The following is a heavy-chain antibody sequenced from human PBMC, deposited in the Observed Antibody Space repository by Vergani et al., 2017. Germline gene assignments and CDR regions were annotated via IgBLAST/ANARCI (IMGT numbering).Heavy chain of an antibody. CDR3: ARPSTYYDLWSGPDAFDI. D-gene: IGHD3-3*01. CDR1: GYSFTSYW. J-gene: IGHJ3*02. CDR2: IYPGDSDT. V-gene: IGHV5-51*01. Sequence: EVQLVQSGAEVKTPGESQKISCKGSGYSFTSYWIGWVRQMPGKGLEWMGIIYPGDSDTRYSPSFQGQVTISADKSISTAYLQWSSLKASDTAMYYCARPSTYYDLWSGPDAFDIWGQGTMVTVSS.